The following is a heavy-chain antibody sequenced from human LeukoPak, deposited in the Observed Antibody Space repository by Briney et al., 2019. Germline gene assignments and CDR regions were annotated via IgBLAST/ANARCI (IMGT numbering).Heavy chain of an antibody. D-gene: IGHD1-26*01. CDR3: ARGKRWELGRPFDY. CDR2: INHSGST. J-gene: IGHJ4*02. CDR1: GGSFSGYY. Sequence: PSEALSLTCAVCGGSFSGYYWSWIRQPPGKGLEWIGEINHSGSTNYNPSLKSRVTISVDTSKNQFSLKLSSVTAADTAVYYCARGKRWELGRPFDYWGQGTLVTVSS. V-gene: IGHV4-34*01.